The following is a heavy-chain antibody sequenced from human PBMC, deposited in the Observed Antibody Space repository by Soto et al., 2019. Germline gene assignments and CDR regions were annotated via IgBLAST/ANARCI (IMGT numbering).Heavy chain of an antibody. D-gene: IGHD3-9*01. CDR1: GGSVSSTNNY. V-gene: IGHV4-39*02. CDR2: IYYSGII. J-gene: IGHJ5*02. Sequence: SETLSLTCTVSGGSVSSTNNYWGWIRQPPGKGLEWIGNIYYSGIIYYNPSLKSRVTISVDTSKNHFSLKLTSVSAADTAVYYCARRGYDILPGYTHFDPWGQGTLVTVSS. CDR3: ARRGYDILPGYTHFDP.